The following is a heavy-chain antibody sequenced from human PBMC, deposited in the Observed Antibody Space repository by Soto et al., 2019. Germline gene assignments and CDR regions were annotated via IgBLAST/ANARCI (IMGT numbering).Heavy chain of an antibody. CDR3: ASRGVVVSGHYGMDV. D-gene: IGHD2-15*01. J-gene: IGHJ6*02. CDR1: GGSISSGDYY. V-gene: IGHV4-30-4*01. CDR2: ISYSGSS. Sequence: QVQLQESGPGLVKPSQTLSLTCTVSGGSISSGDYYWSWIRQPPGKGLEWIGYISYSGSSYYNPSLPTRGTTXGDXSXTQFSLRPSSVTAADTAVYYCASRGVVVSGHYGMDVWGQGTTVTVSS.